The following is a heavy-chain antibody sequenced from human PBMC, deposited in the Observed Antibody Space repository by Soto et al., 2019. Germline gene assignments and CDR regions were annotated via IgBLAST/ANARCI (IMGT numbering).Heavy chain of an antibody. J-gene: IGHJ5*02. CDR3: ARHQSHSSSYVDP. D-gene: IGHD6-13*01. CDR1: GGNISSSSYY. V-gene: IGHV4-39*01. CDR2: IYYSGST. Sequence: SQTLPLSCTVSGGNISSSSYYWGWIRKPPGKGLEWIGSIYYSGSTYYNPSLKSRVTISVDTSKNQFSLKLSSVTAADTAVYYCARHQSHSSSYVDPWGQGTLVTVSS.